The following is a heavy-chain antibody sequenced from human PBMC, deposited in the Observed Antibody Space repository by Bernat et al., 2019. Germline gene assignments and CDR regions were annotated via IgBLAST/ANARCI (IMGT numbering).Heavy chain of an antibody. V-gene: IGHV1-18*01. CDR3: ARRQGIAAAGTPYYYGMDV. J-gene: IGHJ6*02. CDR1: GYTFTSYG. Sequence: QVQLVQSGAEVKKPGASVKVSCKASGYTFTSYGISWVRQAPGQGLEWMGWISAYNGNTNYAQKLQGRVNMPTDTSTSTAYMELRSLRSDDTAVYYCARRQGIAAAGTPYYYGMDVWGQGTTVTVSS. CDR2: ISAYNGNT. D-gene: IGHD6-13*01.